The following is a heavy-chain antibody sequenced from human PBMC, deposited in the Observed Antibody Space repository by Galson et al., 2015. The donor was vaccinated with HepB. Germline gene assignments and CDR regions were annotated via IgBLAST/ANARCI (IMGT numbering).Heavy chain of an antibody. V-gene: IGHV3-11*06. CDR1: GFTFSDYY. CDR3: ASFKLGVCTNGVCYAGYLDY. Sequence: SLRLSCAASGFTFSDYYMSWIRQAPGKGLEWVSHISGGRTYTNYADSVRGRFTISRDNAKNSLYLQMNSLRAGDTAVYYCASFKLGVCTNGVCYAGYLDYWGQGTLVTVSS. J-gene: IGHJ4*02. CDR2: ISGGRTYT. D-gene: IGHD2-8*01.